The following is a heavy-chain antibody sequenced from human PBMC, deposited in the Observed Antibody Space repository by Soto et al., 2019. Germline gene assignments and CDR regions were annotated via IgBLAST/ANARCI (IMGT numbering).Heavy chain of an antibody. CDR1: GFSFSSYA. CDR2: ISGSGATT. V-gene: IGHV3-23*04. CDR3: AKDISGNKWIYYFVY. J-gene: IGHJ4*02. Sequence: EVQLVESGGGLVQPGGSLRLSCAASGFSFSSYAMSWVRQAPGKGLEWVSGISGSGATTHYADSVKGRFTIARDNSRNTLYLKMNSLRAEDAAVYYCAKDISGNKWIYYFVYWGQGTLVTVSS. D-gene: IGHD5-12*01.